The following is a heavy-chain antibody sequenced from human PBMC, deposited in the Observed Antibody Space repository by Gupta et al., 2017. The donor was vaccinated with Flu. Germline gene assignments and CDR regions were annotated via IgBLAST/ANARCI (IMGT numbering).Heavy chain of an antibody. J-gene: IGHJ4*02. V-gene: IGHV3-74*01. CDR3: ARDRRTARRPED. Sequence: VHLVESGGGSVQPGGFLRLSFAASVFIFRGYWMHRCPYGPGKGRDGAACMKPDGTSTDYADSVRGRYAISRNNAKNTLYLKNNSLTAEDTAVYYCARDRRTARRPEDWGQGTLVTVSS. CDR1: VFIFRGYW. D-gene: IGHD1-1*01. CDR2: MKPDGTST.